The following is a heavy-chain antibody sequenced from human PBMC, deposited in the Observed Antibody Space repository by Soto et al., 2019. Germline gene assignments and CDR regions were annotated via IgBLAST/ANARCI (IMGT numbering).Heavy chain of an antibody. Sequence: ETLSLTCTVSGGSISSYYWSWIRQPPGKGLEWIGYIYYSGSTNYNPSLKSRVTISVDTSKNQFSLKLSSVTAADTAVYYCARQKITGESKAFDIWGQGTMVTVSS. V-gene: IGHV4-59*01. J-gene: IGHJ3*02. CDR1: GGSISSYY. D-gene: IGHD7-27*01. CDR2: IYYSGST. CDR3: ARQKITGESKAFDI.